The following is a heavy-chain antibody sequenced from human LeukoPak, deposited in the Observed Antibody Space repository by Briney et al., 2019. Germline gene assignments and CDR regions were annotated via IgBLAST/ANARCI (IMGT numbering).Heavy chain of an antibody. CDR1: GYTFTGYY. D-gene: IGHD3-3*01. J-gene: IGHJ4*02. CDR2: INPNSGGT. V-gene: IGHV1-2*02. Sequence: ASVKVSCKASGYTFTGYYMHWARQAPGQGLEWMGWINPNSGGTNYAQKFQGRVTMTRDTSISTAYMELSRLRSDDTAVYYCARDYDFWSGNIDYWGQGTLVTVSS. CDR3: ARDYDFWSGNIDY.